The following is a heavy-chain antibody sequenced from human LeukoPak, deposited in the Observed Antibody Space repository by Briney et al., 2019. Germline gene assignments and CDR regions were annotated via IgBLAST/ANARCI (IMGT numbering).Heavy chain of an antibody. CDR3: ARRGPGSTVIEYYFDY. D-gene: IGHD4-17*01. CDR1: GYSFTSYW. J-gene: IGHJ4*02. V-gene: IGHV5-51*01. CDR2: IYPGGSDT. Sequence: GESLKISCKGSGYSFTSYWIGWVRQMPGKGLEWMGIIYPGGSDTRYSPSFQGQDTISADKSISTAYLQWSSLKASDTAMYYCARRGPGSTVIEYYFDYWGQGTLVTVSS.